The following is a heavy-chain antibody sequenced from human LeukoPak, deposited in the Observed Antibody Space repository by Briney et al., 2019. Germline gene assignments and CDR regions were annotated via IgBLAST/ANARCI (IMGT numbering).Heavy chain of an antibody. CDR1: GGSISSYY. CDR3: ARGPAVAGGWSFDP. D-gene: IGHD6-19*01. Sequence: NPSETLSRTCTVSGGSISSYYWSWIRQPPGKGLEWIGYIYYSGSTNYNPSLKSRVTISVDTSKKKFSLKLSSVTAADTAVYYCARGPAVAGGWSFDPWGQGTLVTVSS. V-gene: IGHV4-59*01. CDR2: IYYSGST. J-gene: IGHJ5*02.